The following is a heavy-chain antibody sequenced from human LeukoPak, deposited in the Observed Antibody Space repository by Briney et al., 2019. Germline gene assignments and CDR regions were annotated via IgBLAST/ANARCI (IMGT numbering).Heavy chain of an antibody. CDR1: GGSISSYY. D-gene: IGHD5-18*01. CDR3: ARAVDTAMVTDY. CDR2: IYYSGST. J-gene: IGHJ4*02. V-gene: IGHV4-59*08. Sequence: ETLSLTCTVSGGSISSYYWSWIRQPPGKGLEWIGYIYYSGSTNYNPSLKSRVTISVDTSKNQFSLKLSSVTAADTAVYYCARAVDTAMVTDYWGQGNLVTVSS.